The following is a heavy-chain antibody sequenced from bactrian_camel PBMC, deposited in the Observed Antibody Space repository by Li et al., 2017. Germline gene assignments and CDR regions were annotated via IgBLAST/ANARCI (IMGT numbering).Heavy chain of an antibody. J-gene: IGHJ4*01. D-gene: IGHD6*01. CDR3: AAKNGPCGFESWRREDTYNH. V-gene: IGHV3S31*01. Sequence: QLVESGGGSVQAGGSLSLSCSASRYRHCMGWFRQSPGKAREAVAAMNGGGDVYYAEPVKGRFTISRDESKNMSYLQMNGLKPEDAGPYYCAAKNGPCGFESWRREDTYNHWGQGTQVTVS. CDR1: RYRHC. CDR2: MNGGGDV.